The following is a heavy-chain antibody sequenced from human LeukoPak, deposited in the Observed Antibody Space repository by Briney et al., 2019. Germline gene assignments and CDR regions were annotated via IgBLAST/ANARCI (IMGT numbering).Heavy chain of an antibody. D-gene: IGHD1-1*01. Sequence: GGSLRLSCAASGFTFSSYEMNWVRQAPGKGLEWVSYISSGGSTVHYADSVKGRLTISRDNAKNSLYLQLNSVTPEDTAVYYCARGNWNDLDFDYWGQGTLVTVSS. CDR3: ARGNWNDLDFDY. V-gene: IGHV3-48*03. CDR2: ISSGGSTV. J-gene: IGHJ4*02. CDR1: GFTFSSYE.